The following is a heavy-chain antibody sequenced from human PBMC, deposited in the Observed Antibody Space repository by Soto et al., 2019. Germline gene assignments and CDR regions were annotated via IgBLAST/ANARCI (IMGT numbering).Heavy chain of an antibody. CDR3: ASGGSGTINPHDAFDI. D-gene: IGHD3-10*01. CDR1: GYTFTSYG. J-gene: IGHJ3*02. Sequence: ASVKVSCKASGYTFTSYGISWVRQAPGQGLEWMGWISAYDGNTNYAQKLQGRVTMTTGTSTSTAYMELRSLRSDDTAVYYCASGGSGTINPHDAFDIWGQGTMVTVSS. CDR2: ISAYDGNT. V-gene: IGHV1-18*01.